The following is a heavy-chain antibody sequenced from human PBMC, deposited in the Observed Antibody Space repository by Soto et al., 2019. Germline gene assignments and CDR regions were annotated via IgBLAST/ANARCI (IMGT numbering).Heavy chain of an antibody. D-gene: IGHD3-22*01. CDR3: AKDIDSRIHYYFDY. CDR1: GFTFSSYA. J-gene: IGHJ4*02. V-gene: IGHV3-23*01. Sequence: AGGSLRLSCAASGFTFSSYAMSWVRQAPGKGLEWVSAISGSGGSTYYADSVKGRFTISRDNSKNTLYLQMNSLRAEDTAVYYCAKDIDSRIHYYFDYWGQGTLVTVSS. CDR2: ISGSGGST.